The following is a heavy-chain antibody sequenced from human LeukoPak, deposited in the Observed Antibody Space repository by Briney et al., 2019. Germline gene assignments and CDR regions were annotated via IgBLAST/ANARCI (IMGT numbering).Heavy chain of an antibody. CDR1: GFTFSNYA. V-gene: IGHV3-23*01. J-gene: IGHJ4*02. D-gene: IGHD6-6*01. Sequence: GGSPRLSCAASGFTFSNYAMSWVRQAPGKGLEWVSGISGNGGTTYYVDSVKGRFTISRDKSKNTLYLQMNSLRAEDMAIYYCAKAVEYSSSGIDYWGQGTLVTVSS. CDR3: AKAVEYSSSGIDY. CDR2: ISGNGGTT.